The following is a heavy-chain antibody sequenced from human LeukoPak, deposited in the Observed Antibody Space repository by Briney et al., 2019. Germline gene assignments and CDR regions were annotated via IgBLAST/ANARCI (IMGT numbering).Heavy chain of an antibody. CDR2: IYYSGST. CDR1: GGSISSYY. CDR3: ARVGMATTKGLSFDY. Sequence: SETLSLTCTVSGGSISSYYWSWIRQPPRQGLEWIGYIYYSGSTNYNPSLKSRVTISVDTSKNQFSLKLSSVTAADTAVYYCARVGMATTKGLSFDYWGQGTLVTVSS. V-gene: IGHV4-59*01. J-gene: IGHJ4*02. D-gene: IGHD5-24*01.